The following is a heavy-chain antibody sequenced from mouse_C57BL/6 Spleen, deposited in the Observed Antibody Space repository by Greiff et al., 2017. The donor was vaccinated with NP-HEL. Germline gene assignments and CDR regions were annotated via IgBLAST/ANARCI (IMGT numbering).Heavy chain of an antibody. CDR3: AFTAQATTWFAY. V-gene: IGHV1-82*01. D-gene: IGHD3-2*02. Sequence: VQLQQSGPELVKPGASVKISCKASGYAFSSSWMNWVKQRPGKGLEWIGRIYPGDGDTNYNGKFKGKATLTADKSSSTAYMQLSSLTSEDSAVYFCAFTAQATTWFAYWGQGTLVTVSA. J-gene: IGHJ3*01. CDR1: GYAFSSSW. CDR2: IYPGDGDT.